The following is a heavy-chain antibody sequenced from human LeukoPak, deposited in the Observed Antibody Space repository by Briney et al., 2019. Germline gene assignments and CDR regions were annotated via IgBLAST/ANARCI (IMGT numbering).Heavy chain of an antibody. CDR1: GFTFSDYY. CDR2: ISGSGGST. CDR3: AKVLRRITMTVEYYGMDV. Sequence: PGGSLRRSCAASGFTFSDYYMSWVRQAPGKGLEWVSAISGSGGSTYYADSVKGRFTISRDNSKNTLYLQMNSLRAEDTAVYYCAKVLRRITMTVEYYGMDVWGQGTTVTVSS. J-gene: IGHJ6*02. V-gene: IGHV3-23*01. D-gene: IGHD3-22*01.